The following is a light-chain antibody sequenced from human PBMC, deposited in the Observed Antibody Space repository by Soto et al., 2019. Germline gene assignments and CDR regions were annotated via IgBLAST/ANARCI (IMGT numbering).Light chain of an antibody. CDR3: QQYNNYPYT. CDR1: QSISSW. Sequence: DIQMTQSPSTLSPSVGDRVTITCRAGQSISSWLAWYQQKPGKAPKLLIYDASTLESGVPSRFSGSGSGTEFTLTISSLQPDDFATYYCQQYNNYPYTFGQGTKLEIK. J-gene: IGKJ2*01. CDR2: DAS. V-gene: IGKV1-5*01.